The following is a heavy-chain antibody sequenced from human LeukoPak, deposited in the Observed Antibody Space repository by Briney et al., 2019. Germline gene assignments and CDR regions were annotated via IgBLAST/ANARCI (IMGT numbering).Heavy chain of an antibody. V-gene: IGHV3-21*01. CDR2: ISSSSSYI. CDR3: ASGIAVADAFDI. CDR1: GFTFSSYS. Sequence: GGSLRLSCAASGFTFSSYSMNWVRQALGKGLEWVSSISSSSSYIYYADSVKGRFTISRDNAKNSLYLQMNSLRAEDTAVYYCASGIAVADAFDIWGQGTMVTVSS. J-gene: IGHJ3*02. D-gene: IGHD6-19*01.